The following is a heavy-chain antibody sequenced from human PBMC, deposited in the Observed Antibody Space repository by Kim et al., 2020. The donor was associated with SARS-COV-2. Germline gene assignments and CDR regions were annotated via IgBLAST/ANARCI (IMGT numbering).Heavy chain of an antibody. J-gene: IGHJ4*02. V-gene: IGHV1-69*13. D-gene: IGHD2-2*03. Sequence: SVKVSCQASGGTFSSYAISWVRQAPGQGLEWMGGIIPIFGTANYAQKFQGRVTITADESTSTAYMELSSLRSEDTAVYYCASIRPMDYYFDYWGQGTLVTVSS. CDR1: GGTFSSYA. CDR2: IIPIFGTA. CDR3: ASIRPMDYYFDY.